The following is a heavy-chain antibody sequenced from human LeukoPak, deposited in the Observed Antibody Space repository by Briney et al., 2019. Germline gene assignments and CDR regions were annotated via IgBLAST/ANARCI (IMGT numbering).Heavy chain of an antibody. D-gene: IGHD2/OR15-2a*01. Sequence: SETPSLTRTDSGGSISSNYWSSIRETPRKGLEWIVYIYYSVSTNYKPSLRRGVTISVDTSKNRFSLKLSSVTAADTAVYYCARVVSIQTPYDAFDIWGQRTMCTVSS. V-gene: IGHV4-59*01. J-gene: IGHJ3*02. CDR3: ARVVSIQTPYDAFDI. CDR1: GGSISSNY. CDR2: IYYSVST.